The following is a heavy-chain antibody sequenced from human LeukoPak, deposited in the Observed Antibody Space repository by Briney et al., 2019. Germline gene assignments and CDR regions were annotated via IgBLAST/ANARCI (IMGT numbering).Heavy chain of an antibody. Sequence: SETLSLTCTGSGGSISSYYWSWIRQPPGKGLEWIGYIYNSGSTNYNRSLKSRVTISEDMSNNQFSLKLSSVTAADTAVYYCARALRLWGGNSGIAFDIWGQGTMVTVPS. D-gene: IGHD4-23*01. CDR3: ARALRLWGGNSGIAFDI. V-gene: IGHV4-59*01. CDR1: GGSISSYY. CDR2: IYNSGST. J-gene: IGHJ3*02.